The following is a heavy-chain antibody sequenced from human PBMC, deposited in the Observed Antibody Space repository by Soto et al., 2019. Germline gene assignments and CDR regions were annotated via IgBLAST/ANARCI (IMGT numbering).Heavy chain of an antibody. J-gene: IGHJ4*02. Sequence: EVQLVESGGGLVQPGGSLRLSCAASGFTVSNNYMSWVRQAPGKGLEWLSVFYSGGGTYYADSVKGRFTISRDNSKNTLYLQMNSLRVEDTAIYYCARDTEYRDYYFDYWGQGTLVTVSS. V-gene: IGHV3-66*01. CDR2: FYSGGGT. CDR1: GFTVSNNY. D-gene: IGHD4-17*01. CDR3: ARDTEYRDYYFDY.